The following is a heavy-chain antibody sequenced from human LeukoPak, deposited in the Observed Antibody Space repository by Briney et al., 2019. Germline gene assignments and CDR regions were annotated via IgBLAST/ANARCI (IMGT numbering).Heavy chain of an antibody. Sequence: GSLRLSCAASGFTFSSYEMNWVRQAPGKGLEWVSYISSSGSTIYYADSVKGRFIISRDNAKNSLYLQMNSLRAEDTAVYYCARERRDGYNSGGMDVWGQGTTVTVSS. D-gene: IGHD5-24*01. CDR3: ARERRDGYNSGGMDV. CDR1: GFTFSSYE. J-gene: IGHJ6*02. CDR2: ISSSGSTI. V-gene: IGHV3-48*03.